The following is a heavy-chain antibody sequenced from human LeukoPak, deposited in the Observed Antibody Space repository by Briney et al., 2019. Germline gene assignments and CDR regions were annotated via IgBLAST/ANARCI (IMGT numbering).Heavy chain of an antibody. CDR3: ARGATVTTPFDY. J-gene: IGHJ4*02. V-gene: IGHV4-61*02. CDR1: GGSISSGSYY. Sequence: SETLSLTCTVSGGSISSGSYYWSWIRQPAGKGLEWIGRSYTSGSTNYNPSLKSRVTISVDTSKNQFSLKLSSVTAADTAVYYCARGATVTTPFDYWGQGTLVTVSS. D-gene: IGHD4-17*01. CDR2: SYTSGST.